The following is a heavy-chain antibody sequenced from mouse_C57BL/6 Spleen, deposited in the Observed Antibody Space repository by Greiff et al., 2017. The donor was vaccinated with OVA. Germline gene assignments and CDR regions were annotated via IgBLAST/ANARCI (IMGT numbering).Heavy chain of an antibody. V-gene: IGHV1-61*01. J-gene: IGHJ4*01. CDR3: ARGYYSNYVVYYYAMDY. D-gene: IGHD2-5*01. CDR1: GYTFTSYW. CDR2: IYPSDSET. Sequence: VQLQQPGAELVRPGSSVKLSCKASGYTFTSYWMDWVKQRPGQGLEWIGNIYPSDSETHYNQKFKDKATLTVDKSSSTAYMQLSSLTSEDSAVYYCARGYYSNYVVYYYAMDYWGQGTSVTVSS.